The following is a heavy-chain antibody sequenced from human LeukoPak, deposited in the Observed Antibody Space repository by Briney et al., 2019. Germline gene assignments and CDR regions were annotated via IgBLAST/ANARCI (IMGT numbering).Heavy chain of an antibody. D-gene: IGHD1-1*01. CDR2: IRSSIYGGTP. J-gene: IGHJ4*02. Sequence: GGSLRPSCTSSGFTFREFAVSWFRQAPGKGLEWIGFIRSSIYGGTPKAAVSVKGRFIFSRDDSKGVAYLRMNSLKTDDTAVYYCSREWGNGNDLRPDSWGQGTLVTVSS. CDR3: SREWGNGNDLRPDS. CDR1: GFTFREFA. V-gene: IGHV3-49*03.